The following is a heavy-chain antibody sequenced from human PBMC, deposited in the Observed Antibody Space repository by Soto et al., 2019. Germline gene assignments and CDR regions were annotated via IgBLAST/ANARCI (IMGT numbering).Heavy chain of an antibody. CDR1: GFFFTSYA. CDR2: VSSGGST. D-gene: IGHD2-15*01. J-gene: IGHJ4*02. Sequence: TGGSLRLSCAASGFFFTSYAMGWVRQAPGKGLEWVSVVSSGGSTYYADSVTGRFTVSRDNSKNTLSLQMNSLRAEDTAVYYCAKRRGAGGHFDYWGQGALVTVSS. CDR3: AKRRGAGGHFDY. V-gene: IGHV3-23*01.